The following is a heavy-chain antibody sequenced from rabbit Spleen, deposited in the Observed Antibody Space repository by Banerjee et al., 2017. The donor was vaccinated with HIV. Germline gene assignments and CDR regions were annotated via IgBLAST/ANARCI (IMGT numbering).Heavy chain of an antibody. V-gene: IGHV1S45*01. CDR3: ARNYVNAFDP. D-gene: IGHD1-1*01. CDR2: INAYTGKS. CDR1: GIDFSDSHD. J-gene: IGHJ2*01. Sequence: QQQLEESGGGLVKPGGTLTLTCTASGIDFSDSHDMGWVRQAPGKGLEWIACINAYTGKSVYARWAKGRFTMSRTSSTTVTLQMTSLTVADTATYFCARNYVNAFDPWGQGTLVTVS.